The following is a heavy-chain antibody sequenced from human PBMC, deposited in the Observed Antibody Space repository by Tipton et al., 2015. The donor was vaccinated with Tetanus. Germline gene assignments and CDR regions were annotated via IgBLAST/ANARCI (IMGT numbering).Heavy chain of an antibody. D-gene: IGHD2/OR15-2a*01. J-gene: IGHJ4*02. CDR3: ARHSRGSIFY. Sequence: PSLTCTVSGGSISRSPYYWGWIRQSPGKGLEWIGSILYSGSTYYTPSLKSRVTVSVDTSTNQFSLNLNSVTAADTGVYYCARHSRGSIFYWGRGTLVTVSS. CDR2: ILYSGST. CDR1: GGSISRSPYY. V-gene: IGHV4-39*01.